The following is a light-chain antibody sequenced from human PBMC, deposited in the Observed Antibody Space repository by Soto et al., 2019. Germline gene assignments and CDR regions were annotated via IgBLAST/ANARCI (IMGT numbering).Light chain of an antibody. V-gene: IGKV3-15*01. J-gene: IGKJ4*01. Sequence: EIVMTQSPATLSVSPGERVTLSCRASQSVSTYLAWYQHNPGQAPSLLIYDASTRATGIPARFSGSGSGTEFTLTISSLQSEDFAVYYCQQYHNWPPLTFGGGTKVEIK. CDR2: DAS. CDR3: QQYHNWPPLT. CDR1: QSVSTY.